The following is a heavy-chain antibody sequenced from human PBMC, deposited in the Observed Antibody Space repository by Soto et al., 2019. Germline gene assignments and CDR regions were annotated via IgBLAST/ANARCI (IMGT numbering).Heavy chain of an antibody. V-gene: IGHV3-73*01. J-gene: IGHJ4*02. CDR3: TRPWCSGGSCYPGY. Sequence: GGSLKLSCAASGFTFNNYGMHWVRQASGKGLEWVGRIRSRANSYATAYAASVKGRFTISRDDSKNTAYLQMNSLKTEDTAVYYCTRPWCSGGSCYPGYWGQGTLVTVSS. D-gene: IGHD2-15*01. CDR1: GFTFNNYG. CDR2: IRSRANSYAT.